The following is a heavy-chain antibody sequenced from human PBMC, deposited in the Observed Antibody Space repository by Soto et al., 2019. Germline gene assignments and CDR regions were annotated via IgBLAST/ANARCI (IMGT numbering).Heavy chain of an antibody. CDR2: ISWNSASM. CDR1: GFTFDDYA. Sequence: GGSLRLSCAASGFTFDDYAMHWVRHAPGKGLEWVSGISWNSASMDYADSVKDRFSISRDNAENSLYLQMNILKIEDTAFYYCARSFSDSYYDLDFWGQGTLCTVSS. CDR3: ARSFSDSYYDLDF. V-gene: IGHV3-9*01. D-gene: IGHD1-26*01. J-gene: IGHJ4*02.